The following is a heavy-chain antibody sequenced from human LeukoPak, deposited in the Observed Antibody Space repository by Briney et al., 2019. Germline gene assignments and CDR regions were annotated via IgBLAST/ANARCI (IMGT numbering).Heavy chain of an antibody. V-gene: IGHV4-61*03. CDR2: IDYSGST. CDR3: ARDRIREFDY. CDR1: GGSVSSSSYY. D-gene: IGHD3-10*01. J-gene: IGHJ4*02. Sequence: SETLSLTCTVSGGSVSSSSYYWSWIRQPPGKGLEWIGYIDYSGSTNYNPSPKSRVTISVDTSKNHFSLKLRYVTAADTAVYYCARDRIREFDYWGQGTLVTVSS.